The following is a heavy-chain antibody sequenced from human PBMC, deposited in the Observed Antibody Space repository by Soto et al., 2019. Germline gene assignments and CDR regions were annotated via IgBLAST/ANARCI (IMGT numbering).Heavy chain of an antibody. J-gene: IGHJ3*02. Sequence: PSETLSLTCTVSGGSISSYYWSWIRQPPGKGLEWIGYIYYSGSTNYNPSLKSRVTISVDTSKNQFSLKLSSVTAADTAVYYCARARRADGVPDAFDIWGQGTMVTVSS. CDR3: ARARRADGVPDAFDI. D-gene: IGHD4-17*01. CDR2: IYYSGST. V-gene: IGHV4-59*01. CDR1: GGSISSYY.